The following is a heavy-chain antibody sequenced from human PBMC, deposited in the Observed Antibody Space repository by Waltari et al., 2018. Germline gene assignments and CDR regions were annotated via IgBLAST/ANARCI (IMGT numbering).Heavy chain of an antibody. Sequence: EVQLLESGGGLVQPGGSLRLSCAASGFTFSAYAMSWVRQAPGKGLWWVSGFHTGFNTYYADSVRGRVTISRDNSKNTQYLQMNGLRVEDTALYYCATARGYGTGWYGKNDYWGQGTLVTVSS. CDR1: GFTFSAYA. CDR2: FHTGFNT. CDR3: ATARGYGTGWYGKNDY. J-gene: IGHJ4*02. D-gene: IGHD6-19*01. V-gene: IGHV3-23*05.